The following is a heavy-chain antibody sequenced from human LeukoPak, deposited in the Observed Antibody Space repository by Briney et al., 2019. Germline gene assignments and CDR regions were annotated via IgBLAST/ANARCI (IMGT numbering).Heavy chain of an antibody. CDR1: GFIFSNHA. CDR2: ISYDGSEK. Sequence: GRSLRLSCAASGFIFSNHALHWVRQAPGKGLEWVAVISYDGSEKSYGDSVKGRFTISRDNSKNTLYLQMNCLRPEDTAVYYCARPPDYGGTLYYFDYWGQGALVTVSS. D-gene: IGHD4-23*01. CDR3: ARPPDYGGTLYYFDY. J-gene: IGHJ4*02. V-gene: IGHV3-30-3*01.